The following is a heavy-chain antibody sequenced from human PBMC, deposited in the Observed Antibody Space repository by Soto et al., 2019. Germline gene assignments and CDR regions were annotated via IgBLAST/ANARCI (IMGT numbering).Heavy chain of an antibody. CDR3: TRGLYSSSPDRNYYYYYGMDV. V-gene: IGHV3-73*01. Sequence: GGSLRLSCAASGFTFSGSAMHWVRQASGKGLEWVGRIRSKANSYATAYAASVKGRFTISRDDSKNTAYLQMNSLKTEDTAVYYCTRGLYSSSPDRNYYYYYGMDVWGQGTTVTVSS. CDR1: GFTFSGSA. D-gene: IGHD6-6*01. CDR2: IRSKANSYAT. J-gene: IGHJ6*02.